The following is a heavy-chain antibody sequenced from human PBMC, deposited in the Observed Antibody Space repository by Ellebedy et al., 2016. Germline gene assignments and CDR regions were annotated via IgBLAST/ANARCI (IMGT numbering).Heavy chain of an antibody. J-gene: IGHJ5*02. V-gene: IGHV1-8*01. CDR2: MNPNSGNT. Sequence: ASVKVSXKASGYTFTSYDINWVRQATGQGLEWMGWMNPNSGNTGYAQKFQGRVTMTRNTSISTAYMELSSLRSEDTAVYYCARGGTYYYGSGSYSDWFDPWGQGTLVTVSS. D-gene: IGHD3-10*01. CDR1: GYTFTSYD. CDR3: ARGGTYYYGSGSYSDWFDP.